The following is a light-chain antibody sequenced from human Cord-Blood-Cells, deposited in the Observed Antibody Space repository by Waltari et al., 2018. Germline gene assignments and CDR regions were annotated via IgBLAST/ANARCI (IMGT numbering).Light chain of an antibody. CDR1: QTINSY. J-gene: IGKJ5*01. V-gene: IGKV1-39*01. CDR2: AAS. Sequence: DIKMTHSPSSLSASVGDRVTISCRSSQTINSYLNWHQQKPGKAPKLLIYAASSLQSGGPSRFSGIGSGTDFTLTISSLQPEDFATYYCQQSYSTPFTFGQGTRLEIK. CDR3: QQSYSTPFT.